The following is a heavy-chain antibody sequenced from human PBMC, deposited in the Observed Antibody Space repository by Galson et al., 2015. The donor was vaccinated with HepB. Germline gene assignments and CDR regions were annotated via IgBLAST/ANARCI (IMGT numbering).Heavy chain of an antibody. J-gene: IGHJ5*02. CDR3: ARGGRIVATIKVFDWFDP. V-gene: IGHV1-2*06. Sequence: SVKVSCKASGYTFTGYYMHWVRQAPGQGLEWMGRINPNSGGTNYAQKFQGRVTMTRDTSISTAYMELSRLRSDDTAVYYCARGGRIVATIKVFDWFDPWGQGTLVTVSS. CDR1: GYTFTGYY. CDR2: INPNSGGT. D-gene: IGHD5-12*01.